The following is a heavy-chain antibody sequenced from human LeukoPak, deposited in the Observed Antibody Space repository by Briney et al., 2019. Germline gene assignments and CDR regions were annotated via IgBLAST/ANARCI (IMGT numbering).Heavy chain of an antibody. CDR1: GGSISSYY. CDR3: ARAETLAVAGTSDVYYYYMDV. J-gene: IGHJ6*03. V-gene: IGHV4-4*07. Sequence: SETLSLTCTVSGGSISSYYWSWIRQPAGKGLEWIGRIYTSGSTNYNPSLKSRVTMSVDTSKNQFSLKLSSVTAADTAVYYCARAETLAVAGTSDVYYYYMDVWAKGPRSPSP. D-gene: IGHD6-19*01. CDR2: IYTSGST.